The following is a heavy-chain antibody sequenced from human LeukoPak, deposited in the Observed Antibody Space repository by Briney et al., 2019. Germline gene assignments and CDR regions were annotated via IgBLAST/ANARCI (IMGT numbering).Heavy chain of an antibody. CDR3: ARANDFWSGYYTPQAPYFDY. J-gene: IGHJ4*02. Sequence: GGSLRLSCAASGFTVSRKYMSWVRQAPGKGLEWVSVIYSGASTYYADSVKGRFTISRDNSKNTLYLQVNSLRAEDTAVYYCARANDFWSGYYTPQAPYFDYWGQGTLVTVSS. CDR1: GFTVSRKY. D-gene: IGHD3-3*01. CDR2: IYSGAST. V-gene: IGHV3-53*01.